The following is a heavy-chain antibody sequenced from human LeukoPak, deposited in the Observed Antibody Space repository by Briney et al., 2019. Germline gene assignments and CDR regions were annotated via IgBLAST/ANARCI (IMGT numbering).Heavy chain of an antibody. V-gene: IGHV3-20*04. J-gene: IGHJ5*02. CDR3: ARVVAAAGTDWFDP. CDR2: INWNGGST. CDR1: GFTFDDYG. D-gene: IGHD6-13*01. Sequence: GGSLRLSCAASGFTFDDYGMSWVRQAPGKGLEWVSGINWNGGSTGYADSVKGRFTISRDSAKNSLYLQMNSLRAEDTALYYCARVVAAAGTDWFDPWGQGTLVTVSS.